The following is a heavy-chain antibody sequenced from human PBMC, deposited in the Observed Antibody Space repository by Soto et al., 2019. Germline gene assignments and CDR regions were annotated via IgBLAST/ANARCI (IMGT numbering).Heavy chain of an antibody. D-gene: IGHD2-15*01. Sequence: PSETLSLTCSVSGVSITSYYWSWIRQSAGGGLEWMGRINTDGLSTYSPSFKSRLTMSLDTSKNQVSLRLISVTAADTAVYFCARVPVAVAATEDYYGLDVWGQGTTVTDSS. J-gene: IGHJ6*02. CDR1: GVSITSYY. V-gene: IGHV4-4*07. CDR3: ARVPVAVAATEDYYGLDV. CDR2: INTDGLS.